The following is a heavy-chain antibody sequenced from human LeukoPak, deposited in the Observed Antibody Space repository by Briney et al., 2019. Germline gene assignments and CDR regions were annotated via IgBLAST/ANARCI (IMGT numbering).Heavy chain of an antibody. Sequence: GGSLRLSCAASGFTFDDYAMHWVRQAPGKGLEWVSLISWDGGSTYYADSVKGRFTISRDNAKNSLYLQMNSLRAEDTAVYYCARDRTYSSSKGDYWGQGTLVTVSS. CDR3: ARDRTYSSSKGDY. J-gene: IGHJ4*02. CDR2: ISWDGGST. CDR1: GFTFDDYA. V-gene: IGHV3-43D*03. D-gene: IGHD6-13*01.